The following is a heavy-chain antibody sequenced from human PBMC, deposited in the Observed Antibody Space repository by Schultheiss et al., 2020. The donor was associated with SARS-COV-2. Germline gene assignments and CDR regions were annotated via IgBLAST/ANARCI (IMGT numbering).Heavy chain of an antibody. V-gene: IGHV4-31*11. Sequence: SETLSLTCAVSGGSISSGGYYWSWIRQHPGKGLEWIGYIYYSRSTYNNPSLKSRVTISVDTSRNQFSLRLSSVTAADTAVYYCARHDTTEPSIVVVTAPFDYWGQGTLVTVSS. CDR3: ARHDTTEPSIVVVTAPFDY. CDR1: GGSISSGGYY. J-gene: IGHJ4*02. D-gene: IGHD2-21*02. CDR2: IYYSRST.